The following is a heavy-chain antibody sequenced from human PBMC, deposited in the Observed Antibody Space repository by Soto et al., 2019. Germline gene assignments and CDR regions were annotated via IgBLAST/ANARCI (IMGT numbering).Heavy chain of an antibody. Sequence: EVQLVESGGGLVKPGGSLRLSCAASGFSFSSYSMNWVRQAPGKGLEWVSCISISGSNIYYADSVKGRFTISRDNAENSLYLQMNSLRAEDTAVYYCARYGSSNWFDPWGQGTLVTVSS. V-gene: IGHV3-21*01. D-gene: IGHD6-6*01. CDR3: ARYGSSNWFDP. CDR2: ISISGSNI. J-gene: IGHJ5*02. CDR1: GFSFSSYS.